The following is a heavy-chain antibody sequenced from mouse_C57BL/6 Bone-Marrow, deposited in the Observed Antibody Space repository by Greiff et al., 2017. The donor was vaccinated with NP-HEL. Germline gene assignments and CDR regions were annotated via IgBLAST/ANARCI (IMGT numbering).Heavy chain of an antibody. D-gene: IGHD1-1*01. CDR1: GYAFSSYW. CDR3: ARSGTHGSSFYYAMDY. CDR2: IYPGDGDT. Sequence: QVQLQQSGAELVKPGASVKISCKASGYAFSSYWMNWVKQRPGKGLEWIGQIYPGDGDTNYNGKFKGKATLTADKSSSTAYMQLSSLTSEDSAVYFCARSGTHGSSFYYAMDYWGQGTSVTVSS. V-gene: IGHV1-80*01. J-gene: IGHJ4*01.